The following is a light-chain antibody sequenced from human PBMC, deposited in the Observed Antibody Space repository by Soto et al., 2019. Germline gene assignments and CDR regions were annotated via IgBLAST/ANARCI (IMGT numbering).Light chain of an antibody. CDR1: QSVSSN. CDR2: GAS. J-gene: IGKJ1*01. CDR3: QQYNNWLGT. V-gene: IGKV3-15*01. Sequence: EIVMTQSPATLSVSPGERATLSCRASQSVSSNLAWYQQKPGQAPRLLIYGASTRATGIPARFSGSGSGTEFTLTISSLQSEDFEFYYCQQYNNWLGTFGQGTKVEIK.